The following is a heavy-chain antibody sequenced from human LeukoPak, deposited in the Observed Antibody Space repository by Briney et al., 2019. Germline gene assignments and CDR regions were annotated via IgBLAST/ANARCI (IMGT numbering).Heavy chain of an antibody. CDR2: ISDSGGRA. CDR3: AKRGVVIRVILVGFHKEAYYFDS. V-gene: IGHV3-23*01. J-gene: IGHJ4*02. Sequence: GGSLRLSCAVSGITRSNYGMSCVRQAPGKGLEWVAGISDSGGRANYADSVKGRFTSSRDNPRNTLSLKMTSLRAEDTAVYFCAKRGVVIRVILVGFHKEAYYFDSWGQGALVTVSS. CDR1: GITRSNYG. D-gene: IGHD3-22*01.